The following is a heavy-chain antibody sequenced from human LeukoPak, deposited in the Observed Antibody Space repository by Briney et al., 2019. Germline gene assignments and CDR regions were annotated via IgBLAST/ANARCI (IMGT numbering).Heavy chain of an antibody. CDR3: VKAVGAKGDYYYYYGMDV. CDR2: ISSNGGST. Sequence: PGGSLRLSCSASGFTFSSYAMHWVRQAPGKGLEYVSAISSNGGSTYYADSVKGRFTISRDNSKNTLYLPMSSLRAEDTAVYYCVKAVGAKGDYYYYYGMDVWGQGTTVTVSS. D-gene: IGHD1-26*01. CDR1: GFTFSSYA. J-gene: IGHJ6*02. V-gene: IGHV3-64D*09.